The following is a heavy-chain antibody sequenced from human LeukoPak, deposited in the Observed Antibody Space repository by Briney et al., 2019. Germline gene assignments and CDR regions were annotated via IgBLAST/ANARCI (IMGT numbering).Heavy chain of an antibody. CDR1: GFTFSDYY. J-gene: IGHJ4*02. V-gene: IGHV3-11*06. Sequence: PGGSLRLSCAASGFTFSDYYMTWIRQAPGKGLGWLSYISGSGSYTNYADSVKGRFTTSRDNAKNSLYLQMNSLRAEDTAVYYCARVGSIAAAGTPDYWGQGTLVTVSS. CDR3: ARVGSIAAAGTPDY. CDR2: ISGSGSYT. D-gene: IGHD6-13*01.